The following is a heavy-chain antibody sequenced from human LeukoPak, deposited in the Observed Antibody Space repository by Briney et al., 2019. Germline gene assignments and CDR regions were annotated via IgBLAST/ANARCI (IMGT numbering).Heavy chain of an antibody. V-gene: IGHV3-48*01. J-gene: IGHJ4*02. D-gene: IGHD4-23*01. CDR1: GFSFNFYS. CDR3: SIEYGGHDGFDY. CDR2: FTTTDSTI. Sequence: GGSLRLSCVASGFSFNFYSVNWVRQAPGKGLEWISYFTTTDSTIYYADSVKGRFTISRDNAKNSLYLQMNSLRAEDTAVYYCSIEYGGHDGFDYWGQGTLVTVSS.